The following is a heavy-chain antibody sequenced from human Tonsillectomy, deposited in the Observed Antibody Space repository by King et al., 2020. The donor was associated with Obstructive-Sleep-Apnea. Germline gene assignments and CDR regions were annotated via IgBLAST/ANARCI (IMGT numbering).Heavy chain of an antibody. CDR2: INTNTGNP. J-gene: IGHJ6*02. CDR3: ASAYSSSWHETGLGMDV. D-gene: IGHD2-2*01. Sequence: VQLVESGSELKKPGASVQVSCKASGYIFTNYAMNWVRQAPGQGLEWMGWINTNTGNPTYAQGFRGRFVFSVDTSVSTAFLQISSLKAEDTAVYYCASAYSSSWHETGLGMDVWGQGTTVTVSS. CDR1: GYIFTNYA. V-gene: IGHV7-4-1*02.